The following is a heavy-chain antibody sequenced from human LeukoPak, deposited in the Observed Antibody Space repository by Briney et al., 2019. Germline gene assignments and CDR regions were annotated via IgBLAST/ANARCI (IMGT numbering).Heavy chain of an antibody. D-gene: IGHD4-11*01. CDR1: GFTFSGYS. CDR2: FSSGGSTL. V-gene: IGHV3-48*01. Sequence: GESLRLSCAASGFTFSGYSMNWVRQAPGEGLEWVSYFSSGGSTLYYADSVKGRFTISRDNAKHSLYLQMNSLRAEDTAVYYCARATWGLPRDVAFDIWGQGTMVTVSS. CDR3: ARATWGLPRDVAFDI. J-gene: IGHJ3*02.